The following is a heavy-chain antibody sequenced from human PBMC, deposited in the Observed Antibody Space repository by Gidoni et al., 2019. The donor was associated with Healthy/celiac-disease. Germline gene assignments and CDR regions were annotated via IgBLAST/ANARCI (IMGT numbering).Heavy chain of an antibody. J-gene: IGHJ4*02. Sequence: EVQLVESGGGLVQPGGSLRLSCAASGFTFSSYEMNWVRQAPGKGLEWVSYISSSGSTICYADSVKGRFTISRDNAKNSLYLQMNSLRAEDTAVYYCARSARDSSSWYPDFDYWGQGTLVTVSS. CDR2: ISSSGSTI. V-gene: IGHV3-48*03. D-gene: IGHD6-13*01. CDR3: ARSARDSSSWYPDFDY. CDR1: GFTFSSYE.